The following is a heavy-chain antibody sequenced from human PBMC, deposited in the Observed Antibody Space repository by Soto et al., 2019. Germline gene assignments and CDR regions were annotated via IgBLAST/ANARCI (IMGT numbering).Heavy chain of an antibody. CDR3: ARDCSSTSCYGGHFDY. J-gene: IGHJ4*02. V-gene: IGHV3-21*01. D-gene: IGHD2-2*01. CDR1: GFTFSNYG. CDR2: ISSSGNYM. Sequence: EVQLVESGGGLVKPGGSLRLSCAASGFTFSNYGMNWVRQAPGKGREWVSSISSSGNYMYYADSVKGRFTISSDNAKNSLYLQMNSLRAEDTAVYYCARDCSSTSCYGGHFDYWGQGTLVTVSS.